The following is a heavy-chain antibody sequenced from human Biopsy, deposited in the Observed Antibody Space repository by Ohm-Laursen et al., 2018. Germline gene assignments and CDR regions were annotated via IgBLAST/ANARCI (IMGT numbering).Heavy chain of an antibody. D-gene: IGHD2-15*01. Sequence: PTQTLTLTCTFSGFSLNTGGVGVGWIRQPPGKALQWLALVYWDDDKRNRPTLKNRLTITKDPSQNQVVLTMTNMETVDTVTYYCAHSAGSDGFKVDFDYWGQGTLVTVPS. CDR1: GFSLNTGGVG. CDR3: AHSAGSDGFKVDFDY. V-gene: IGHV2-5*02. CDR2: VYWDDDK. J-gene: IGHJ4*02.